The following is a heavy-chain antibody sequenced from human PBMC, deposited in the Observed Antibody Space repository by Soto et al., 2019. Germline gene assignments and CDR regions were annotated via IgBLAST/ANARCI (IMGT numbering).Heavy chain of an antibody. CDR3: AKDRYWSTDTDY. V-gene: IGHV3-23*01. CDR1: GFTFSSYA. Sequence: PGGSLRLSCAASGFTFSSYAMSWVRQAPGKGREWVSAISGSGGSTYYADSVKGRFTISRDNSKNTLYLQMNSLRAEDTAVYYCAKDRYWSTDTDYWGKGPLVTVSS. J-gene: IGHJ4*02. CDR2: ISGSGGST. D-gene: IGHD1-1*01.